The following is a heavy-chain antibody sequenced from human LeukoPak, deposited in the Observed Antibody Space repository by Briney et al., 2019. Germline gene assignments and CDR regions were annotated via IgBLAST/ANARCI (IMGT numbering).Heavy chain of an antibody. J-gene: IGHJ4*02. CDR1: GGSISSYY. D-gene: IGHD7-27*01. CDR2: IYYSGST. CDR3: ARHVLTAGTDY. Sequence: SETLSLTCIVSGGSISSYYWSWIRQPPGKGLEWIGSIYYSGSTYYNPSLKSRVTISVDTSKNQFSLKLSSVTAADTAVYYCARHVLTAGTDYWGQGTLVAVSS. V-gene: IGHV4-39*01.